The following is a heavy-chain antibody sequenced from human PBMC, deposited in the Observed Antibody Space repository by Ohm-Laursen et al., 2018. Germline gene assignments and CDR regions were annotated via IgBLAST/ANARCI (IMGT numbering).Heavy chain of an antibody. CDR2: ISGSGTST. J-gene: IGHJ4*02. D-gene: IGHD4-11*01. V-gene: IGHV3-23*01. Sequence: SLRLSCAASGFTFRSYDMSWVRQAPGRGLEWVSSISGSGTSTYYADSVKGRFAISRDNSKNTLYLQMNSLRAEDTAVYYCAKYSNYFSSGLPSLDHWGQGTLVTVSS. CDR3: AKYSNYFSSGLPSLDH. CDR1: GFTFRSYD.